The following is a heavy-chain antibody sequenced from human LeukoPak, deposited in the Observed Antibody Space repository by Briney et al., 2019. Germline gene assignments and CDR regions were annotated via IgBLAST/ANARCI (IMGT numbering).Heavy chain of an antibody. Sequence: ASVKVSCKASGYTFTGYYMHWVRQAPGQGLEWMGWINPNSGGTNCAQKFQGWVTMTRDTSISTAYMELSRLRSDDTAVYYCARERYKRAYYDFWSGYYTKTNGMDVWGQGTTVTVSS. J-gene: IGHJ6*02. CDR3: ARERYKRAYYDFWSGYYTKTNGMDV. V-gene: IGHV1-2*04. D-gene: IGHD3-3*01. CDR2: INPNSGGT. CDR1: GYTFTGYY.